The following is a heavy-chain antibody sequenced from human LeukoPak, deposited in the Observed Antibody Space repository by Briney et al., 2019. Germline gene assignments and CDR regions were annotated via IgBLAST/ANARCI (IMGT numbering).Heavy chain of an antibody. V-gene: IGHV3-23*01. CDR1: GFTFSSYA. CDR3: AKGLPHYYDSSGNAFDI. D-gene: IGHD3-22*01. Sequence: GGSLRLSCAASGFTFSSYAMNWVRQAPGKGLEWVSAISGSGHSTYYADSVKGRFTISRDNSKNTLYLQMNSLRAEDTAVYYCAKGLPHYYDSSGNAFDIWGQGTMVTVSS. J-gene: IGHJ3*02. CDR2: ISGSGHST.